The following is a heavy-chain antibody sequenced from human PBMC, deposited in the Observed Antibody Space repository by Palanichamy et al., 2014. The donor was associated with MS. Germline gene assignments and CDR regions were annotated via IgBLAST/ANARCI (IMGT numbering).Heavy chain of an antibody. CDR1: GFTFSNYA. CDR3: AKYTGGRNGDRDLGDY. D-gene: IGHD3-16*01. J-gene: IGHJ4*02. Sequence: EVQLLESGGGLVQPGGSLRLSCAASGFTFSNYAMSWVRQAPGKGLEWVSGISGSGGSAFYADSVRGRFTISRDSSKNTLHLQMHSLRAEDTAVYYCAKYTGGRNGDRDLGDYWGQGTLVTVSS. CDR2: ISGSGGSA. V-gene: IGHV3-23*01.